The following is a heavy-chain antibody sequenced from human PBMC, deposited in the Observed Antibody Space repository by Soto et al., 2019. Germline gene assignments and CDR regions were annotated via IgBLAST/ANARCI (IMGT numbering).Heavy chain of an antibody. V-gene: IGHV2-5*02. J-gene: IGHJ4*02. Sequence: QITLKESGPALVKPTQTLTLTCTFSGFSLTTSGVGVGWIRQPPGKAPEWLALISWDDDKRYKSSLETRVTITKDTSKNQVVLTMTNMDPVDTATYYCAPRLRNTFLGFVTTPSMYFEYWGQGIPFSVSS. CDR3: APRLRNTFLGFVTTPSMYFEY. CDR2: ISWDDDK. D-gene: IGHD1-1*01. CDR1: GFSLTTSGVG.